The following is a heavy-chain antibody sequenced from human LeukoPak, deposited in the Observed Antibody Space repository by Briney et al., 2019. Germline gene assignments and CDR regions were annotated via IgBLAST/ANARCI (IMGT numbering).Heavy chain of an antibody. CDR3: ARDTEDSYYGMDV. J-gene: IGHJ6*02. Sequence: ASVKVSCKASGYTFTNYGISWVRQAPGQGLEWMGWISAYNGATNYAQKFQGRVTMTTDTSTNTAYMELRSLRSDDTAMYHCARDTEDSYYGMDVWGQGTTVTVSS. D-gene: IGHD2-8*02. V-gene: IGHV1-18*01. CDR2: ISAYNGAT. CDR1: GYTFTNYG.